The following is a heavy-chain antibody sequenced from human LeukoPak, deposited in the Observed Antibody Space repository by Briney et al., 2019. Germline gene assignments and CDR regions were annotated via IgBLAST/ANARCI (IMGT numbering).Heavy chain of an antibody. CDR1: GYTFTGYY. CDR3: ARAPSYYYYMDV. CDR2: INPNSGGT. Sequence: VSVKVSCKASGYTFTGYYMHWVRQAPGQGLEWMGWINPNSGGTNYAQKFQGRVTMTRDTSISTAYMELSRLRSDDTAVYYCARAPSYYYYMDVWGKGTTVTVSS. V-gene: IGHV1-2*02. J-gene: IGHJ6*03.